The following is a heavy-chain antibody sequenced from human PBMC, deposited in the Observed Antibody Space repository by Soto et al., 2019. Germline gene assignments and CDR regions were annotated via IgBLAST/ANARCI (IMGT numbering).Heavy chain of an antibody. V-gene: IGHV1-18*01. CDR1: GYTFTSYG. CDR3: ARDLRYYDILSGGMDV. D-gene: IGHD3-9*01. CDR2: ISAYNGNT. J-gene: IGHJ6*02. Sequence: ASVKVSCKASGYTFTSYGISWVRQAPGQGPEWMGWISAYNGNTNYAQKLQGRVTMTTDTSTSTAYMELRSLRSDDTAVYYCARDLRYYDILSGGMDVWGQGTTVTVSS.